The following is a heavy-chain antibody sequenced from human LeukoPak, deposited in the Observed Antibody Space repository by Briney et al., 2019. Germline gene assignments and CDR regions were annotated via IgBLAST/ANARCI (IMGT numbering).Heavy chain of an antibody. CDR2: INPNSGGT. Sequence: ASVKVSCKAFGYTFTGYYMHWVRQAPGQGLEWMGWINPNSGGTNYAQKFQGRVTMTRDTSISTAYMELSRLRSDDTAVYYCARDLPLISPYDYWGQGTLVTVSS. CDR1: GYTFTGYY. J-gene: IGHJ4*02. V-gene: IGHV1-2*02. CDR3: ARDLPLISPYDY. D-gene: IGHD3-10*01.